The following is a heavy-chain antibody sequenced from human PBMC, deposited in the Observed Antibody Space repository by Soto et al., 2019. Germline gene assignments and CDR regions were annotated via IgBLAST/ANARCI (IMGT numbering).Heavy chain of an antibody. Sequence: EVQLVESGGGLVQPGRSLRLSCAASGFTFDDYAMHWVRQAPGKGLEWASGISWNSGSIGYADSVKGRFTISRDNAKNSLYLQINSLRAEDTALYYCAKDNVAYYGMDVWGQGTTVAVSS. V-gene: IGHV3-9*01. CDR2: ISWNSGSI. J-gene: IGHJ6*02. CDR3: AKDNVAYYGMDV. D-gene: IGHD5-12*01. CDR1: GFTFDDYA.